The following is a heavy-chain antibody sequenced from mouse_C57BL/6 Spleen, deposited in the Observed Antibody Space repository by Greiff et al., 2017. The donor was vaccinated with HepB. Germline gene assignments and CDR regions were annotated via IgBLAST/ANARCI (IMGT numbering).Heavy chain of an antibody. Sequence: QVQLQQSGAELVKPGASVKISCKASGYAFSSYWMNWVKQRPGKGLEWIGQIYPGDGDTNYNGKFKGKATLTADKSSSTAYMQLSSLTSEDSAVYFCARKENQLRLHYAMDYWGQGTSVTVSS. CDR2: IYPGDGDT. J-gene: IGHJ4*01. CDR1: GYAFSSYW. V-gene: IGHV1-80*01. CDR3: ARKENQLRLHYAMDY. D-gene: IGHD3-2*02.